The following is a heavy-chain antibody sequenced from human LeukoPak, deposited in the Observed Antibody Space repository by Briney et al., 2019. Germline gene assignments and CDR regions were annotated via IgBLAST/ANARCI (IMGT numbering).Heavy chain of an antibody. D-gene: IGHD3-16*02. CDR3: ARGAPAPDYVWGSYRYEFDY. Sequence: SETLSLTCTVSGGSISSSSYYWGWIRQPRGKGREGTGSIYYSGSTYYNPSLKSRVTISVDTSKNQFSLKLSSVTAADTAVYYCARGAPAPDYVWGSYRYEFDYWGQGNLVTVSS. CDR1: GGSISSSSYY. CDR2: IYYSGST. J-gene: IGHJ4*02. V-gene: IGHV4-39*01.